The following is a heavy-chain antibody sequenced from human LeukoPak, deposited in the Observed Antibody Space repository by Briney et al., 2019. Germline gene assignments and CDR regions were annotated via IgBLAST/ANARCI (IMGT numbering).Heavy chain of an antibody. CDR3: AIIPPDLRRNDY. CDR1: GGSVSSGSYY. Sequence: SETLSLTCTVSGGSVSSGSYYWGWIRQPPGKGLEWIGSIYYSGSTYYNPSLKSRVTISVDTSKNQFSLKLSSVTAADTAVYYCAIIPPDLRRNDYWGQGTLVTVSS. D-gene: IGHD1-14*01. V-gene: IGHV4-39*01. CDR2: IYYSGST. J-gene: IGHJ4*02.